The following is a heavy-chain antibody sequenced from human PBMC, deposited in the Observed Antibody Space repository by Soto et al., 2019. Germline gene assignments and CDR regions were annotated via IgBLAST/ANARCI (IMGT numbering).Heavy chain of an antibody. CDR3: SSTQHHKNRFYL. CDR1: GGSISSSSYY. V-gene: IGHV4-39*01. CDR2: IYYSGST. D-gene: IGHD3-3*01. J-gene: IGHJ4*02. Sequence: SETLSLTCTVSGGSISSSSYYWGWIRQPPGKGLEWIGSIYYSGSTYYNPSLKSRVTISVDTSKNQFSLKLSSVTAADTAVYYFSSTQHHKNRFYLWGQGTLVPVS.